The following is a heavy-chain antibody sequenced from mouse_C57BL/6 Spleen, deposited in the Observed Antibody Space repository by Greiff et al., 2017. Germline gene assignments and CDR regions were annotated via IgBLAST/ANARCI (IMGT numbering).Heavy chain of an antibody. D-gene: IGHD1-1*01. CDR3: ARDYYGSSPYYFDY. CDR2: IYPGSGST. CDR1: GYTFTSYW. V-gene: IGHV1-55*01. Sequence: QVQLQQPGAELVKPGASVKMSCKASGYTFTSYWITWVKQRPGQGLEWIGDIYPGSGSTNYNEKLKSKATLTVDTSSSTAYMQLSSLTSEDSAVYYCARDYYGSSPYYFDYWGQGTTLTVSS. J-gene: IGHJ2*01.